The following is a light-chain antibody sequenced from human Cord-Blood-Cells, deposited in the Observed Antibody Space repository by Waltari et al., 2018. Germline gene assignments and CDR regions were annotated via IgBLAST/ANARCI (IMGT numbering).Light chain of an antibody. CDR2: GAS. CDR3: QQYNNWPMYT. Sequence: ELVMTQSPATLSVSPRERATLSCRPSQSVSSNLARYQQKHGQAPRLLNYGASTRGTGIPARFSGSGSGTEFTLTISSLQSEDFAVYYWQQYNNWPMYTFGQGTKLEIK. CDR1: QSVSSN. V-gene: IGKV3-15*01. J-gene: IGKJ2*01.